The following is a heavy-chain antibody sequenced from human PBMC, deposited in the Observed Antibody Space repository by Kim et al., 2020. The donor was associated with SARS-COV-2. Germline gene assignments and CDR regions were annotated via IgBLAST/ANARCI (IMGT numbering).Heavy chain of an antibody. CDR2: ISGSGDTT. CDR3: AKDQYGSGSYYFDY. D-gene: IGHD3-10*01. Sequence: GGSLRLSCAASGFTFRTYAMSWVRQAPGKGLEWVSGISGSGDTTYYGDSVQGRFTISRDNSKRTLYLQMNSLRAEDTAVYYCAKDQYGSGSYYFDYWGQ. V-gene: IGHV3-23*01. J-gene: IGHJ4*02. CDR1: GFTFRTYA.